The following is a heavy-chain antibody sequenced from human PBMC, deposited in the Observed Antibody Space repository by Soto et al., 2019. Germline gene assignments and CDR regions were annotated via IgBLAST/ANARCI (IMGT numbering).Heavy chain of an antibody. J-gene: IGHJ4*02. CDR2: IYYSGST. CDR3: ARPGSGYENTFFDY. D-gene: IGHD5-12*01. V-gene: IGHV4-30-4*01. Sequence: SETLSLTCTVSGGSISSGDYYWSWIRQPPGKGLEWIGYIYYSGSTYYNPSLKSRVTISVDTSKNQFSLKLSSVTAADTAVYYCARPGSGYENTFFDYWGQGTLVTVSS. CDR1: GGSISSGDYY.